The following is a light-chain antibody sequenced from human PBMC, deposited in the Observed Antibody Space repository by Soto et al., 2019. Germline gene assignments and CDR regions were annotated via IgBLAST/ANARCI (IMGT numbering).Light chain of an antibody. CDR2: KAS. V-gene: IGKV1-5*03. Sequence: DIQMTQSHSTLSASVGDRVTITCRASQSISSWLAWYQQKPGKAPKLLIYKASSLESGVPSRFSGSGSGTEFTLTISSLQPDYFATYYCQQYNSYPYTFGQGTKLEIK. CDR3: QQYNSYPYT. CDR1: QSISSW. J-gene: IGKJ2*01.